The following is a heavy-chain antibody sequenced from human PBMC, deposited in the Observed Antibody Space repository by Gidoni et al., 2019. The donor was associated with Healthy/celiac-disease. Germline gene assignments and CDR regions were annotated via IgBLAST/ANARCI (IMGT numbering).Heavy chain of an antibody. D-gene: IGHD3-9*01. CDR2: ISGSGGST. CDR1: GSTFSSYA. Sequence: EVQLLESGGGLVQPGGSLRLSCAASGSTFSSYAMSWVRQAPGKGLEWVSAISGSGGSTYYADSVKGRFTISRDNSKNTLYLQMNSLRAEDTAVYYCAAKLRYFDWLSLYFDYWGQGTLVTVSS. CDR3: AAKLRYFDWLSLYFDY. V-gene: IGHV3-23*01. J-gene: IGHJ4*02.